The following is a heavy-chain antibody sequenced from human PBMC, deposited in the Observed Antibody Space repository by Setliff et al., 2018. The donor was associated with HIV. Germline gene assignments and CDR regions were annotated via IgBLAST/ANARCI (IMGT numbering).Heavy chain of an antibody. CDR2: ITSSSNYI. CDR3: ARGMNYDYMDV. CDR1: GFDFSDYS. J-gene: IGHJ6*03. V-gene: IGHV3-21*06. D-gene: IGHD2-8*01. Sequence: GSLRLSCAASGFDFSDYSMNWVRQAPGKGLEWVSTITSSSNYIYYADSVKGRFTISRDNAKNSLYLQMNSLRAEDTAMYYCARGMNYDYMDVWGKGTTVTVSS.